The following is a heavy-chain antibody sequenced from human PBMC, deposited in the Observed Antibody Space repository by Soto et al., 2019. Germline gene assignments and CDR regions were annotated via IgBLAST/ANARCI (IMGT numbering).Heavy chain of an antibody. V-gene: IGHV5-51*01. CDR2: IYPGDSDT. D-gene: IGHD6-13*01. Sequence: GXSLKISCKGSGYSFTSYWISWVRQMPGKGLEWMGIIYPGDSDTRYSPSFQGQVTISADKSISTAYLQWSSLKASDTAMYYCASPRLYSSSWYDAFDIWGQGTMVTV. CDR1: GYSFTSYW. J-gene: IGHJ3*02. CDR3: ASPRLYSSSWYDAFDI.